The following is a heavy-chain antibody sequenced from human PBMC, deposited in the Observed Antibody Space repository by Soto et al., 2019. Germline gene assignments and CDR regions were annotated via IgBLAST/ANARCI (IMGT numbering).Heavy chain of an antibody. CDR2: IYYSGST. V-gene: IGHV4-59*08. Sequence: QVQLRESGPGLVKPSETLSLTCSVSGGSISSYYWSWIRQPPGKGLEWIGYIYYSGSTNYNPSLKGRVTISIDTSKNQFSRKLSSVTAADTAVYYCARLGGTYFTLMDVWGQGTTVTVSS. CDR3: ARLGGTYFTLMDV. D-gene: IGHD1-26*01. J-gene: IGHJ6*02. CDR1: GGSISSYY.